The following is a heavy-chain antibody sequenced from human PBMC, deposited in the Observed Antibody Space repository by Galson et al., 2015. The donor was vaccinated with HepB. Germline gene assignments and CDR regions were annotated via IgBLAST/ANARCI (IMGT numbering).Heavy chain of an antibody. Sequence: QSGAEVKNPGESLKISCKGSGYTFPTYWIGWVRQLPGKGLEYMGMVYPGDSEIKYSPSFQGQVTISADKSISTAYLQWSTLKASDTAMYYCVRRSSGLFDYWGQGTLVTVSS. J-gene: IGHJ4*02. CDR3: VRRSSGLFDY. D-gene: IGHD3-22*01. CDR2: VYPGDSEI. V-gene: IGHV5-51*01. CDR1: GYTFPTYW.